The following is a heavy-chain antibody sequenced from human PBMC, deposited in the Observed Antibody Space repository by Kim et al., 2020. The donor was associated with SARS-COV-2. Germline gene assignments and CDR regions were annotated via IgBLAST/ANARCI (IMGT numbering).Heavy chain of an antibody. Sequence: GGSLRLSCVASGFTFGSYWMSWVRQAPGKGLEWVANINQDGSKKNYVDSVKGRFTISRDNARNSLYLQMSSLRAEDGAVYYCAADRAGSWYETTAITGDIWGLETMVAFSS. V-gene: IGHV3-7*01. CDR1: GFTFGSYW. CDR3: AADRAGSWYETTAITGDI. CDR2: INQDGSKK. D-gene: IGHD1-1*01. J-gene: IGHJ3*02.